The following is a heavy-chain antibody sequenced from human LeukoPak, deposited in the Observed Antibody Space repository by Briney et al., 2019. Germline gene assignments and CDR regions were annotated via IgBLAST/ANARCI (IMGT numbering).Heavy chain of an antibody. J-gene: IGHJ6*03. Sequence: GASVKVSCKASGYTFTGYYMHWVRQAPGQGLEWMGWINPNSGGTNYAQKFQGRVTMTRDTSISTAYMELSRLRSDDTAVYYCAVGSYRRYYYYYMDVWGKGTTVTVSS. D-gene: IGHD1-26*01. CDR2: INPNSGGT. CDR1: GYTFTGYY. CDR3: AVGSYRRYYYYYMDV. V-gene: IGHV1-2*02.